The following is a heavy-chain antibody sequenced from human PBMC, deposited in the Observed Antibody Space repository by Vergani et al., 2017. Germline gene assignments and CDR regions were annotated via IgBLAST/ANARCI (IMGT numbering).Heavy chain of an antibody. Sequence: EVQLVQSGAEVKKPGESLKISCKGSGYSFTSYWIGWVRQMPGKGLEWMGIIYPGDSDTRYSPSFQGQVTISADKSISTDCLQWSSLKASDTAMYYCARLKSGYSSHWDYYLDYWGQGTLVTVSS. CDR2: IYPGDSDT. D-gene: IGHD6-19*01. V-gene: IGHV5-51*01. CDR1: GYSFTSYW. CDR3: ARLKSGYSSHWDYYLDY. J-gene: IGHJ4*02.